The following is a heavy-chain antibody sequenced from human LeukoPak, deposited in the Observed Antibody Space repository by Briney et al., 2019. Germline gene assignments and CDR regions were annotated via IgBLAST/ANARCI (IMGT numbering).Heavy chain of an antibody. J-gene: IGHJ5*02. CDR3: ARAQYCSSTSGYSSWFDP. D-gene: IGHD2-2*02. CDR2: NSGST. Sequence: SETLSLTCTVSGGSIISGGYCWSWIRQHPGKGLEWIGYNSGSTYYNPSLKSRVSLSVDTSKNQFSLKLSSVTAADTAVYYCARAQYCSSTSGYSSWFDPWGQGTLVTVSS. V-gene: IGHV4-31*03. CDR1: GGSIISGGYC.